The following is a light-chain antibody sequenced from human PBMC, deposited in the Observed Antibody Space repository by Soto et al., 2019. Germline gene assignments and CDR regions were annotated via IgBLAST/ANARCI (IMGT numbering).Light chain of an antibody. CDR1: QSVSSSY. CDR3: QQYGSSPWP. CDR2: GAS. V-gene: IGKV3-20*01. Sequence: EIVLTQSPGTLSLSPGERATLSLRASQSVSSSYLAWYQQKPGQAPRLLIYGASSRATGIPDRFSGSGSGTDFTLTISRLEPEDFAVYYCQQYGSSPWPFGQGTKVDI. J-gene: IGKJ1*01.